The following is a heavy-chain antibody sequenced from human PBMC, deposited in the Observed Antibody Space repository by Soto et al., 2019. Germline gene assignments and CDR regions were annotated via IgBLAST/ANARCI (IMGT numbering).Heavy chain of an antibody. Sequence: QITLKESGPTLVKPTQTLTLPCTFSGFSLSTRGVAVGWFRQPPGKALEWLALSYWDEDKWYSPSLKNRLTITDDATNNQVVLPMTNMDPVDTATYYCAHRPRGYAYYFDYWGQGTLVTVSS. D-gene: IGHD5-12*01. CDR2: SYWDEDK. CDR1: GFSLSTRGVA. J-gene: IGHJ4*02. CDR3: AHRPRGYAYYFDY. V-gene: IGHV2-5*02.